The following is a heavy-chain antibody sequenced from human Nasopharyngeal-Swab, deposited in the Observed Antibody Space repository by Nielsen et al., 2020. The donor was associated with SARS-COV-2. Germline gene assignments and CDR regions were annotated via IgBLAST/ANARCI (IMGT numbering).Heavy chain of an antibody. CDR2: IIAILPIT. Sequence: WVRQAPGQGLEGMGGIIAILPITNYAQKFQDRVTITADKSTSTAYMELSSLRSEDTAAYYCARGGWIRRDYYYSYYYMDVWGKGTTVTVSS. J-gene: IGHJ6*03. CDR3: ARGGWIRRDYYYSYYYMDV. D-gene: IGHD5-18*01. V-gene: IGHV1-69*10.